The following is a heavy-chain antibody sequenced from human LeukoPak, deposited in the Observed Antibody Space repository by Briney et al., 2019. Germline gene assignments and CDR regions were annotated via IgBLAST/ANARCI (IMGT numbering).Heavy chain of an antibody. Sequence: GGSLRLSCAASGFTFSIYAMSWVRPGPGKGLEWVSSITIGSASFYVDSVKRRFTISRNNSRDTLYLQMNSLRAGDTAIYYCVKDRPIYYGSNGHYYRQNGDYWGQGTLVAVSS. V-gene: IGHV3-23*01. D-gene: IGHD3-22*01. CDR1: GFTFSIYA. CDR3: VKDRPIYYGSNGHYYRQNGDY. J-gene: IGHJ4*02. CDR2: ITIGSAS.